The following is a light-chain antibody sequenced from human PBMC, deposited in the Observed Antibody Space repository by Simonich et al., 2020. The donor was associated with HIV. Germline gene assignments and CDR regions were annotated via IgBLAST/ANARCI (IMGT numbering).Light chain of an antibody. CDR2: WAS. CDR3: QQYYTTPPT. Sequence: DIVMTQSPDSLAVSLGERATINCKSSQTLSYISNNKNSLAWYQQNPGQPPKLLIYWASTREFGVPDRFSGSGSGTDFTLTISSLQAEDVAIYYCQQYYTTPPTFGQGTKVEIK. J-gene: IGKJ1*01. V-gene: IGKV4-1*01. CDR1: QTLSYISNNKNS.